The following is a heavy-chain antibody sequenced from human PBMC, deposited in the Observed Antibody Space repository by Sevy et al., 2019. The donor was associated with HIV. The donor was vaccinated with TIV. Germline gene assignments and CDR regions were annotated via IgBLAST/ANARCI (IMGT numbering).Heavy chain of an antibody. V-gene: IGHV1-69*13. J-gene: IGHJ6*02. CDR2: IIPIFGTA. CDR3: ARDKANYDFWSGYYPLGEYYYYGMDV. Sequence: ASVKVSCKASGGTFSSYVISWVRQAPGQGLEWMGGIIPIFGTANYAQKFQGRVTITADESTSTAYMELSSLRSEDTAVYYCARDKANYDFWSGYYPLGEYYYYGMDVWGQGTTVTVSS. D-gene: IGHD3-3*01. CDR1: GGTFSSYV.